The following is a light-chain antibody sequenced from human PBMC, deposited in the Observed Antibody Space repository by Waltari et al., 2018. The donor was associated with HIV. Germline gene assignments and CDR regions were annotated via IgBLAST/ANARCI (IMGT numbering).Light chain of an antibody. CDR1: SGSVSTSYY. J-gene: IGLJ2*01. V-gene: IGLV8-61*01. Sequence: QTVVTQEPSLSVSPGGTVTLTCGLSSGSVSTSYYPRWYQQTPGQAPRTLIYSTNTRSSGVPDRFSGSILGNKAALTITGAQADDESDYYCVLYMGSGIGVFGGGTKLTVL. CDR2: STN. CDR3: VLYMGSGIGV.